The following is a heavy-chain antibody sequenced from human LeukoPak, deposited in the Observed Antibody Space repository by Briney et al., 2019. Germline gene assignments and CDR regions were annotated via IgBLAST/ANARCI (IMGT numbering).Heavy chain of an antibody. D-gene: IGHD3-3*01. V-gene: IGHV3-11*01. CDR2: ISSSGSTI. J-gene: IGHJ5*02. Sequence: PGGSLRLSRAASGFTFSDYYMSWIRQAPGKGLEWVSYISSSGSTIYYADSLKGRFTISRDNAKNSLYLQMNSLRAEDTAVYYCARVLREWLLFGWFDPWGQGTLVTVS. CDR3: ARVLREWLLFGWFDP. CDR1: GFTFSDYY.